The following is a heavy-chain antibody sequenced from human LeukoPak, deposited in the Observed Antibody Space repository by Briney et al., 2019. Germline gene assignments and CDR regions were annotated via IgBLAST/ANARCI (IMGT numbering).Heavy chain of an antibody. V-gene: IGHV3-11*01. CDR1: GFTFSDYY. J-gene: IGHJ4*02. Sequence: GSLRLSCAASGFTFSDYYMSWIRQAPGKGLEWVSYTSSSGNTIYYADSVKGRFTISRDNAKNSLYLEMNSLRAEDMAVYYCARVLYHAEDYWGQGTLVTVSS. CDR3: ARVLYHAEDY. D-gene: IGHD2-15*01. CDR2: TSSSGNTI.